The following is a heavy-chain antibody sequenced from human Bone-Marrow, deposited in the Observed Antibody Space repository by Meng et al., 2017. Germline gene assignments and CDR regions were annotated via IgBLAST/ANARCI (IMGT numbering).Heavy chain of an antibody. V-gene: IGHV1-46*01. D-gene: IGHD6-13*01. CDR1: GYTLTSYY. J-gene: IGHJ1*01. CDR3: AREGIAAASLQD. Sequence: QVQLVESGAEVKKPGASVKVSCKASGYTLTSYYMHWVRQAPGQGLEWMGIINPSGGSTSYAQKFQGRVTMTRDTSTSTVYMELSSLRSEDTAVYYCAREGIAAASLQDWGQGTLVTVSS. CDR2: INPSGGST.